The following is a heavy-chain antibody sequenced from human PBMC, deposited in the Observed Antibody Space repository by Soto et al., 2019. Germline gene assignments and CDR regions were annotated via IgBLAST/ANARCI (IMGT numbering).Heavy chain of an antibody. Sequence: EVQVLESGGGVVQPGGSLRLSCAATGFTFSDFAMSWVRQAPGKGLEWVSRIYGGGNGPHYADSVKGRVTISRDNSKNTLYLQMHSLRAEDTAVYYCAKMEGMDPWAYSFDYWGQGTLVTVSS. CDR1: GFTFSDFA. CDR3: AKMEGMDPWAYSFDY. CDR2: IYGGGNGP. D-gene: IGHD2-2*03. V-gene: IGHV3-23*01. J-gene: IGHJ4*02.